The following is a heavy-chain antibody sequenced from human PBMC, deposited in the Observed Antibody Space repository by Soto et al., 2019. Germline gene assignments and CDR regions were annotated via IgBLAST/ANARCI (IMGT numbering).Heavy chain of an antibody. CDR1: EFTFSGRS. Sequence: EVQLVESGGGLVQPGGSLRLSCAASEFTFSGRSVHWVRQAPGKGLVWVSGIDKVGTDSTYADSVKGRFTSSRDNAKNTVYLQLSSLRVEDTAVYYCARGWFGPDVWGKGTTVTVSS. V-gene: IGHV3-74*01. D-gene: IGHD3-10*01. CDR3: ARGWFGPDV. J-gene: IGHJ6*03. CDR2: IDKVGTDS.